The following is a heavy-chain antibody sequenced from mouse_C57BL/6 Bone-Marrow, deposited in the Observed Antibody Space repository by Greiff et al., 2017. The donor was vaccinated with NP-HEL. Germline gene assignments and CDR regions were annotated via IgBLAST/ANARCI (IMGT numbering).Heavy chain of an antibody. D-gene: IGHD1-1*01. CDR3: AKFITTVVPYFDY. CDR2: IYIGNGFT. J-gene: IGHJ2*01. Sequence: EVQLQESGAELVRPGSSVKMSCKTSGYTFTSYGINWVKQRPGQGLERIGYIYIGNGFTEYNEKFKGKATLTSDTSSSTAYMQLSSLTSEDSAIYFCAKFITTVVPYFDYWGQGTTLTVSS. V-gene: IGHV1-58*01. CDR1: GYTFTSYG.